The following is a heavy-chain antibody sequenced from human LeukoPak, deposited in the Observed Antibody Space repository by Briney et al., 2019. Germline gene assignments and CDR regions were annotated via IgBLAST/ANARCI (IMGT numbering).Heavy chain of an antibody. CDR1: GFTFSSYS. CDR3: ASGDSGYSSSWYDY. D-gene: IGHD6-13*01. V-gene: IGHV3-21*01. Sequence: PGGSLRLSCAASGFTFSSYSMNWVRQAPGKGLEWVSSISSSSYIYYADSVKGRFTISRDNAKNSLYLQMNSLRAEDTAVYYCASGDSGYSSSWYDYWGQGTLVTVSS. CDR2: ISSSSYI. J-gene: IGHJ4*02.